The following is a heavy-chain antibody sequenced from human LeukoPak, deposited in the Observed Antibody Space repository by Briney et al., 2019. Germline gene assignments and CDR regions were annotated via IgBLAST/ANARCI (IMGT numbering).Heavy chain of an antibody. D-gene: IGHD1-26*01. J-gene: IGHJ4*02. CDR3: TKRVKYGGTWDHFAD. Sequence: TGGSLRLSCAASAFTFSKYAMNWVRQAPGKGLEWVSTVNADGGNTYYADSVKGRFTISRDNSKSTLILQMNSLRVEDTALYYCTKRVKYGGTWDHFADWGQGTLVTVSS. CDR1: AFTFSKYA. CDR2: VNADGGNT. V-gene: IGHV3-23*01.